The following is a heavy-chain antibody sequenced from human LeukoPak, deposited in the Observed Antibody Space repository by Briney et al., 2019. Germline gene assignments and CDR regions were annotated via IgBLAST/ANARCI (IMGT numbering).Heavy chain of an antibody. V-gene: IGHV3-20*04. CDR2: INWNGGST. CDR3: ARVGPPYYYMDV. Sequence: GGSLRPSCAASGFTFDDYGMSWVRQAPGKGLEWVSGINWNGGSTGYADSVKGRFTISRDNAKNSLYLQMNSLRAEDTALYYCARVGPPYYYMDVWGKGTTVTVSS. J-gene: IGHJ6*03. CDR1: GFTFDDYG.